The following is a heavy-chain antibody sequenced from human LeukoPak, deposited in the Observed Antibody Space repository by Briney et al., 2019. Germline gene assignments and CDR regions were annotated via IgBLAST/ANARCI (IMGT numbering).Heavy chain of an antibody. Sequence: PGGSLRLSCAASGNYWMHWVRQAPGKGLVWVSRINSDGSSTSYADSVKGRFTISRDNAKNTLYLQMNSLRAEDTAVYYCARLIQLWGQGTRVTVSS. V-gene: IGHV3-74*01. D-gene: IGHD5-18*01. J-gene: IGHJ4*02. CDR2: INSDGSST. CDR1: GNYW. CDR3: ARLIQL.